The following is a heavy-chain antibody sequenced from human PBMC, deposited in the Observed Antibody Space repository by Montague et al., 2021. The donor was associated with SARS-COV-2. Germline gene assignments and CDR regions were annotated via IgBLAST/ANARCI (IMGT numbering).Heavy chain of an antibody. D-gene: IGHD3-16*01. Sequence: SETLSLTCTVSGGSISSYYWSWIRQPPGKRLEWIGYISYTGSTNYNPSLESRVTMSVDTSKHHFSLSLRSVTAADTAVYFCVRDRWGSSGFDSWGQGTLVTVSS. J-gene: IGHJ4*02. CDR3: VRDRWGSSGFDS. V-gene: IGHV4-59*01. CDR1: GGSISSYY. CDR2: ISYTGST.